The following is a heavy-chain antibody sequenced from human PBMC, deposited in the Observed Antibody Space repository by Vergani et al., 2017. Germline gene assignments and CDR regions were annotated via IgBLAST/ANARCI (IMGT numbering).Heavy chain of an antibody. D-gene: IGHD1-14*01. CDR2: INPNSGGT. V-gene: IGHV1-2*02. CDR3: ARDPDSNFDY. J-gene: IGHJ4*02. CDR1: GYTFTGYY. Sequence: QVQLVQSGAEVKKPGASVKVSCKASGYTFTGYYMHWVRQAPGQGLEWMGWINPNSGGTNYAQKFQGRVTITADKSTSTAYMELSSLRSEDTAVYYCARDPDSNFDYWGQGTLVTVSS.